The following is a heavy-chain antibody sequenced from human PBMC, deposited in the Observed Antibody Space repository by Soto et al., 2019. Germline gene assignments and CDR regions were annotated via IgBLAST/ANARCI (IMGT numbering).Heavy chain of an antibody. D-gene: IGHD1-7*01. CDR2: FDPEDGET. CDR3: ATAPLNWNYRWFDP. J-gene: IGHJ5*02. V-gene: IGHV1-24*01. Sequence: ASVKVSCKVSGYTLTELSMHWVRQAPGKGLEWMGGFDPEDGETIYAQKFQGRVTMTEDTSTDTAYMELSSLRSEDTAVYCCATAPLNWNYRWFDPWGQGTLVTVSS. CDR1: GYTLTELS.